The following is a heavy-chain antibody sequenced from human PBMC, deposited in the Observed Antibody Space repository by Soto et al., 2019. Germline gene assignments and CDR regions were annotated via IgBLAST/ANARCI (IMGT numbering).Heavy chain of an antibody. V-gene: IGHV4-34*04. D-gene: IGHD3-16*01. CDR1: GASFSGFY. CDR2: IDHSGIT. Sequence: SETLSLTCAVSGASFSGFYWSWIRQSPGKGLEWIGEIDHSGITTHNTALKSRATMSVDTSKNQFSLKRRSVTAGDTAVYYCERGVAVTLAVPGGAADKNYFDSWSQGTLVTVSS. J-gene: IGHJ4*02. CDR3: ERGVAVTLAVPGGAADKNYFDS.